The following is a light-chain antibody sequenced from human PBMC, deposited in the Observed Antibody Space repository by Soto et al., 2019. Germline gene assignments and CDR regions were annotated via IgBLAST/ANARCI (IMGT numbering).Light chain of an antibody. CDR1: SSDVGSYNL. V-gene: IGLV2-23*02. CDR3: CSYAGSSTPVV. J-gene: IGLJ2*01. Sequence: QSALTQPASVSGSPGQSITISCTGTSSDVGSYNLVSWYQQHPGKAPKLMIYEVSKRPSGVSNRFSGSKSGNTASLTISGLQAEDEADYYCCSYAGSSTPVVFGGGTSSPS. CDR2: EVS.